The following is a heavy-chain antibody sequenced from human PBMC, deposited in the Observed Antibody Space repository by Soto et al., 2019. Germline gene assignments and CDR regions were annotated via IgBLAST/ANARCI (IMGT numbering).Heavy chain of an antibody. Sequence: GGSLRLSCAASGFTFSSYAMHWVRQAPGKGLEWVAVISYDGSNKYYADSVKGRFTISRDNSKNTLYLQMNSLRAEDTAVYYCARPLRDIVVVPANSYFDYWGQGTLVTVSS. J-gene: IGHJ4*02. D-gene: IGHD2-2*01. CDR3: ARPLRDIVVVPANSYFDY. V-gene: IGHV3-30-3*01. CDR1: GFTFSSYA. CDR2: ISYDGSNK.